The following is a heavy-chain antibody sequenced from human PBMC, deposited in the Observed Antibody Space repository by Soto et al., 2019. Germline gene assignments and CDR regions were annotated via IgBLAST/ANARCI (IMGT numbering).Heavy chain of an antibody. D-gene: IGHD2-15*01. CDR2: ISSSNRYI. CDR1: GFNFTSYT. V-gene: IGHV3-21*01. CDR3: ARDRGCGGSSYRTYVLGI. Sequence: GWSLRLSCAGSGFNFTSYTMNWVRQTPGRGLEWVSSISSSNRYIYYTDSVKGRFTISRDDAKNSLYLQMDSLRADDTAVYYCARDRGCGGSSYRTYVLGIWGQGRRVTV. J-gene: IGHJ3*02.